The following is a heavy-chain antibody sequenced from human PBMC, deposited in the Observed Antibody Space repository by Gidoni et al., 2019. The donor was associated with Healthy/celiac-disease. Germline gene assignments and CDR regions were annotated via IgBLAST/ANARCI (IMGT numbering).Heavy chain of an antibody. D-gene: IGHD6-13*01. CDR2: ISYDGSKK. CDR3: ARAGGSSWYDKNYEVGDAFDI. V-gene: IGHV3-30*01. CDR1: GFTFSSYA. J-gene: IGHJ3*02. Sequence: QVQLVASGGGVVQPGRSLRLSCAASGFTFSSYAIHWVRQAPGKGLDWVAVISYDGSKKYYADSVKGRFTISRDNSKNTLYLQMNSLRAEDTAVYYCARAGGSSWYDKNYEVGDAFDIWGQGTMVTVSS.